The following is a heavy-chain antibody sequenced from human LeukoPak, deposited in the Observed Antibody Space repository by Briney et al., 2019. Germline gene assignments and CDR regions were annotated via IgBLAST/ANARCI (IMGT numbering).Heavy chain of an antibody. J-gene: IGHJ1*01. CDR2: IYYSRST. CDR3: ARLKYYYDSSGYRAEYFQH. D-gene: IGHD3-22*01. Sequence: PSETLSLTCTVSGGSISSYYWSWIRQPPGKGLEWIGYIYYSRSTNYNPSLKSRVTISVDTSKNQLSLKLSSVTAADTAVYYCARLKYYYDSSGYRAEYFQHWGQGTLVTASS. V-gene: IGHV4-59*01. CDR1: GGSISSYY.